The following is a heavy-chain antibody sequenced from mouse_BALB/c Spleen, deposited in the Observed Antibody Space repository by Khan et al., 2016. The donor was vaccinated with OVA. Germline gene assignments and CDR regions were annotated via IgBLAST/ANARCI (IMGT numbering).Heavy chain of an antibody. CDR2: IRYDGIS. CDR1: GYSITSGYF. D-gene: IGHD3-1*01. Sequence: EVQLQESGPGLVKPSQSLSLTCSVTGYSITSGYFWNWIRQFPGNKLEWMGYIRYDGISNYNPSLKNRISITRDTSKNQFFLKLNSVTPEDTATYYCARGGSSGPAWFAYWGQGTLVTVSA. CDR3: ARGGSSGPAWFAY. J-gene: IGHJ3*01. V-gene: IGHV3-6*02.